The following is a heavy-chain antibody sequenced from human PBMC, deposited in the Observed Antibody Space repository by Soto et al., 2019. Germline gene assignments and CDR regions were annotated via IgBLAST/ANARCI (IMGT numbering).Heavy chain of an antibody. CDR2: INPSGGST. D-gene: IGHD6-6*01. Sequence: SVKVCFKASGYTFTSYYMHWVRQAPVQGLEWMGIINPSGGSTSYAQKFQGRVTMTRDTSTSTVYMELSSLRSEDTAVYYCARDAEYSSSQGSGMDVWGQGTTVTVYS. CDR3: ARDAEYSSSQGSGMDV. J-gene: IGHJ6*02. CDR1: GYTFTSYY. V-gene: IGHV1-46*01.